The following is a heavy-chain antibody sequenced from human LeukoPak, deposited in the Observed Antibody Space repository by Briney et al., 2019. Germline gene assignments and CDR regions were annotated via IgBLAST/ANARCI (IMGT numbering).Heavy chain of an antibody. CDR2: IRGKGFSDPP. V-gene: IGHV3-73*01. Sequence: GGSLRLSCAASGFTFNNYGIHWVRQASGKGLEWVGRIRGKGFSDPPAYAASVKDRFTTSRDDSESTAYLQMNSLKAEDTAVYYCTVPQSGGNWFDPWGPGTQVTVSS. D-gene: IGHD3-16*01. CDR1: GFTFNNYG. J-gene: IGHJ5*02. CDR3: TVPQSGGNWFDP.